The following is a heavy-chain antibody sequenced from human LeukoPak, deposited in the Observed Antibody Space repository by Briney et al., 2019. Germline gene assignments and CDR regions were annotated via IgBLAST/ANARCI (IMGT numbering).Heavy chain of an antibody. CDR2: IYRSGST. CDR3: ARFGVARFDY. Sequence: PSETLSLTCTVSGYSISSGYYWGWIQQPPGKGLEWIGSIYRSGSTYYNPSLKSRVTISVDTSKNQFSLKLSSVTAADTAVYYCARFGVARFDYWGQGTLVTVSS. CDR1: GYSISSGYY. J-gene: IGHJ4*02. D-gene: IGHD3-10*01. V-gene: IGHV4-38-2*02.